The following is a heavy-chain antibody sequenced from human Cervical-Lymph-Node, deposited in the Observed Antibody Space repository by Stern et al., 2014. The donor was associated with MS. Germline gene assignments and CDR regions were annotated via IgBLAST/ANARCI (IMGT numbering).Heavy chain of an antibody. J-gene: IGHJ5*01. D-gene: IGHD1-1*01. CDR2: IYHSGTT. CDR3: ARNRYPTTWFDS. CDR1: GGSLTGYY. V-gene: IGHV4-4*09. Sequence: QVQLQESGPGLVKPSETLSLTCSVSGGSLTGYYCSWIRQSPGTGLAWIGYIYHSGTTQSHPSLKRRLTMSVDTSNNQFSLKLNSVTTEDTAVYYCARNRYPTTWFDSWGQGTLVIVSS.